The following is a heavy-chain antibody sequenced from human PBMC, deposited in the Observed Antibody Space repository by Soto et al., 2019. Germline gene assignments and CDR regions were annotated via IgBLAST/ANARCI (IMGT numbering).Heavy chain of an antibody. J-gene: IGHJ6*02. CDR1: GFIFSNYA. Sequence: QMQLVESGGGVVQPGNSLRLSCAASGFIFSNYAMHCVRQAPGKGLEWVALISYDGRYIYYADSVKGRFAISRDNSKKTVELLMNSLRREDTAVYYCARDVTDYVLDVWGQGTTVNVSS. CDR2: ISYDGRYI. CDR3: ARDVTDYVLDV. V-gene: IGHV3-30*03. D-gene: IGHD3-9*01.